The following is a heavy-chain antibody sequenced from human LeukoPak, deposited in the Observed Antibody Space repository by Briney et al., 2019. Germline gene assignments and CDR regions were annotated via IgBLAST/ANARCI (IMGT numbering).Heavy chain of an antibody. Sequence: ASVKVSCKASGYTFTGYYMHWVRQAPGQGLEWMGRINPNSGGTNYAQKFQGRVTMTRDTSISTAYMELSRLRSDDTAVYYCAGYGYGWRYYHYYGMDVWGQGTTVTVSS. CDR1: GYTFTGYY. V-gene: IGHV1-2*06. CDR2: INPNSGGT. D-gene: IGHD5-18*01. J-gene: IGHJ6*02. CDR3: AGYGYGWRYYHYYGMDV.